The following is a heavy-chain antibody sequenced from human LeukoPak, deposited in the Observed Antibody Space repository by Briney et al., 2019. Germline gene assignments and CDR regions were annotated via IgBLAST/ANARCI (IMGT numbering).Heavy chain of an antibody. J-gene: IGHJ4*02. D-gene: IGHD3-22*01. CDR1: GCTFDDYG. CDR3: ARARYDSTGHLDY. V-gene: IGHV3-20*04. CDR2: INWNGGNT. Sequence: GGSLRLSCAAFGCTFDDYGMSWVRQAPGKGLEWVSGINWNGGNTGYADSVKGRFTIFRDNTKNSLYLQMNSLRAEDTALYYCARARYDSTGHLDYWGQGTLVTVSS.